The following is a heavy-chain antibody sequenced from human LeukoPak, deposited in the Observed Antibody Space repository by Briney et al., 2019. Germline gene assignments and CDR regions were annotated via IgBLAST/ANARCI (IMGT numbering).Heavy chain of an antibody. CDR1: GYTFTGYY. CDR2: INPNSGGT. V-gene: IGHV1-2*02. D-gene: IGHD1-26*01. Sequence: GASVKVSCKASGYTFTGYYMHWVRQAPGQGLEWMGWINPNSGGTIYAQKFQGRVTMTRDTSISTAYMELSRLRSGDTAVYYCARDTLGAHYYYYYYMDVWGKGTTVTVSS. J-gene: IGHJ6*03. CDR3: ARDTLGAHYYYYYYMDV.